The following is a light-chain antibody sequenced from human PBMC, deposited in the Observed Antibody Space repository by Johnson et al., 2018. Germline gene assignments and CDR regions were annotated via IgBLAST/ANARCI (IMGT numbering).Light chain of an antibody. Sequence: QSVLTQPPSVSAAPGQKVTIYCSGSSSNIGNNYVSWYQQLPGTAPKLLIYENNKRPSGIPDRFSGSKSGTSATLGITGPQTGDEADYYCGTWDSSLSAGNVFGTGTKVTVL. CDR2: ENN. J-gene: IGLJ1*01. CDR3: GTWDSSLSAGNV. V-gene: IGLV1-51*02. CDR1: SSNIGNNY.